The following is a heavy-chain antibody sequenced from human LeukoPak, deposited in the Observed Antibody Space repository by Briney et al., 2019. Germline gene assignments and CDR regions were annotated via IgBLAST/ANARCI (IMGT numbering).Heavy chain of an antibody. Sequence: ASVKLSCKGSGYTFTSNYMHWMRHPPPQGLEWMGIINISGGSTSYAQKFQGRVTVTRDTSTSTVYMELSSLRSEDTAVYYCARDLVVVTGLRTRGSFDIWGQGTMVTVSS. D-gene: IGHD2-21*02. CDR2: INISGGST. CDR1: GYTFTSNY. J-gene: IGHJ3*02. V-gene: IGHV1-46*01. CDR3: ARDLVVVTGLRTRGSFDI.